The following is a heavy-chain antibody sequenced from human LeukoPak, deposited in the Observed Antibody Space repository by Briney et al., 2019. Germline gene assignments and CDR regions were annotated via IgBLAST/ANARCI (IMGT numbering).Heavy chain of an antibody. CDR2: INHSGST. CDR3: AREGSGYAFDW. J-gene: IGHJ4*02. V-gene: IGHV4-34*01. CDR1: GGSFSGYY. D-gene: IGHD3-3*01. Sequence: SETLSLTCAVYGGSFSGYYWSWIRQPQGKGLEWIGEINHSGSTNYNPSLKSRVTISVDTSKNQFSLKLSSVTAADTAVYYCAREGSGYAFDWWGQGTLVTVSS.